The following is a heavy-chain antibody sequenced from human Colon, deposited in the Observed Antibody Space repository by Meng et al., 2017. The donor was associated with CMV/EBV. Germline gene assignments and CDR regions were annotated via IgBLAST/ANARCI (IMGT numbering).Heavy chain of an antibody. CDR1: GFTFRNTW. D-gene: IGHD3-10*01. V-gene: IGHV3-15*01. J-gene: IGHJ4*02. CDR2: VKANAEGGTI. Sequence: CAASGFTFRNTWMNWVRQAPGKGLEWVGRVKANAEGGTIDYAALVEGRFTISRDDSRTTLFLHMNSLKTEDTAVYYCATGTGKTDFDYWGQGTLVTVSS. CDR3: ATGTGKTDFDY.